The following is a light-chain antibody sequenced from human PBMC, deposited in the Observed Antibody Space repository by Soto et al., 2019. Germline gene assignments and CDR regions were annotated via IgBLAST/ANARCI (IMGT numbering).Light chain of an antibody. J-gene: IGKJ1*01. V-gene: IGKV1-5*01. CDR2: AAS. CDR3: QQYNSYGKA. Sequence: DLSVTHSPSSLSASVGDRVSITFRASQSISSWLAWYQQKPGKAPKLLIYAASSLQSGVPSRFSGSGSGTEFTLTISSLQPDDFATYYCQQYNSYGKAFGQGTKVDIK. CDR1: QSISSW.